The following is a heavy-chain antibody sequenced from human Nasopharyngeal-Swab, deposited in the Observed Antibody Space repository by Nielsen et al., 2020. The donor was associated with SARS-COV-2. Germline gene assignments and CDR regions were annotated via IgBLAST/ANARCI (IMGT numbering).Heavy chain of an antibody. V-gene: IGHV2-5*02. CDR1: GFSLSTSGVG. Sequence: SGPTLVKPTQTLTLTCTFSGFSLSTSGVGVGWIRQPPGKALEWPALIYWDDDKRYSPSLKSRLTITKDTSKNQVVLTMTNMDPVDTATYYCAHRGIAVASGWFDPWGQGTLVTVSS. D-gene: IGHD6-19*01. J-gene: IGHJ5*02. CDR2: IYWDDDK. CDR3: AHRGIAVASGWFDP.